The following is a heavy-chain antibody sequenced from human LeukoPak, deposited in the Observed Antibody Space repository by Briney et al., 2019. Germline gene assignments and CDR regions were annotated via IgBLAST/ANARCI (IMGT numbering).Heavy chain of an antibody. CDR3: ARDHYDSSGYYRIDAFDI. V-gene: IGHV1-69*04. J-gene: IGHJ3*02. CDR2: IIPILGIA. Sequence: ASVKVSCKASGGTFSSYAISWVRQAPGQGLEWMGRIIPILGIANYAQKFQGRVTITADKSTSTAYMELSSLRSEDTAVYYCARDHYDSSGYYRIDAFDIWGQGTMVTVSS. D-gene: IGHD3-22*01. CDR1: GGTFSSYA.